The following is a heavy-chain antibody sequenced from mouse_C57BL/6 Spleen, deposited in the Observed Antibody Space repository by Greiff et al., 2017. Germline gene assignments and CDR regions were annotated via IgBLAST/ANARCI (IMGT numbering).Heavy chain of an antibody. CDR3: AIPSSGGNYFDY. Sequence: QVQLQQPGAELVKPGASVKVSCKASGYTFTSYWMHWVKQRPGQGLEWIGRIHPSDSGTNYNQKFKGKATLTVDKSSSTAYMQRSSLTSEDSAVYYCAIPSSGGNYFDYWGQGTTLTVSS. CDR2: IHPSDSGT. V-gene: IGHV1-74*01. J-gene: IGHJ2*01. D-gene: IGHD3-2*02. CDR1: GYTFTSYW.